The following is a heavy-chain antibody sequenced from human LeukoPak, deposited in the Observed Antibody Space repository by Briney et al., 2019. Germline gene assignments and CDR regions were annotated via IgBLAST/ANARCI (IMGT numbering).Heavy chain of an antibody. V-gene: IGHV1-18*01. CDR3: ARDRDRSGSQSY. J-gene: IGHJ4*02. Sequence: GASVTVSCKASGYTFTNYGISWVRQAPGQGLEWMGWISANNGNTKYNTKYAQNLQGRVTMTTDISTSTAYMGLRTLRSDDTAVYYCARDRDRSGSQSYWGQGTLVTVSS. CDR2: ISANNGNTKYNT. D-gene: IGHD1-26*01. CDR1: GYTFTNYG.